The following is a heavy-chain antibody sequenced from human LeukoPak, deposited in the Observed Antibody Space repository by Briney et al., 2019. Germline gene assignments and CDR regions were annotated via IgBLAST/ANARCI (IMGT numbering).Heavy chain of an antibody. J-gene: IGHJ5*02. CDR2: IPYDGSNK. CDR1: GFTFSSYA. V-gene: IGHV3-30*01. CDR3: ARDRIPTTPYCSSTSCYNNWFDP. D-gene: IGHD2-2*01. Sequence: PGGSLRLSCAASGFTFSSYAMHWVRQAPGKGLGWVAVIPYDGSNKYYADSVKGRFTISRDNSKNTLYLQMNSLRAEDTAVYYCARDRIPTTPYCSSTSCYNNWFDPWGQGTLVTVSS.